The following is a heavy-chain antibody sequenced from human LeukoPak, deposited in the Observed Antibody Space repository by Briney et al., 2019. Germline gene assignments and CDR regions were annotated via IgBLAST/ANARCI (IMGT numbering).Heavy chain of an antibody. Sequence: SETLSLTCTVSGGSINNYYWSWIRQPPGKGLEWIGCIYYSGSTSYNPSLMSRVTISVDTSKNQFSLKLSSVTAADTAVYYCARGQFDHDSTGYGDWGQGTLVTVSS. V-gene: IGHV4-59*08. CDR1: GGSINNYY. CDR2: IYYSGST. CDR3: ARGQFDHDSTGYGD. D-gene: IGHD3-22*01. J-gene: IGHJ4*02.